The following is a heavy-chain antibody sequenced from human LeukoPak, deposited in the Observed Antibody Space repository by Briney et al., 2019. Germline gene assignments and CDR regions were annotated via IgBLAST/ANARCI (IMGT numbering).Heavy chain of an antibody. CDR1: GFSISNYG. Sequence: PGRSLRLSCAASGFSISNYGMHWVRQAPGKGLEWVAVISYDGSDKYYADSVKGRFTISRDNSKNTLYLQMNSLRAEDTAVYYCAKGELHLVGVPFDYWGQGTLVTVSS. V-gene: IGHV3-30*18. J-gene: IGHJ4*02. D-gene: IGHD1-26*01. CDR2: ISYDGSDK. CDR3: AKGELHLVGVPFDY.